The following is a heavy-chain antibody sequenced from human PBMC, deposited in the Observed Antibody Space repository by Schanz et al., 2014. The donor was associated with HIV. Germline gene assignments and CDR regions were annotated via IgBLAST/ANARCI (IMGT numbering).Heavy chain of an antibody. CDR1: GFTFSSLG. V-gene: IGHV3-23*01. Sequence: EVQLLESGGGLVQPGGSLRLSCAASGFTFSSLGMSWVRQAPGEGLEWVSGISEFGGSAWYADSVKGRFTISRDNSKNTLYLQMDSLRAEDTALYFCAKDEGGGYYYYGMDVWGQGTTVTVSS. CDR3: AKDEGGGYYYYGMDV. CDR2: ISEFGGSA. J-gene: IGHJ6*02. D-gene: IGHD3-16*01.